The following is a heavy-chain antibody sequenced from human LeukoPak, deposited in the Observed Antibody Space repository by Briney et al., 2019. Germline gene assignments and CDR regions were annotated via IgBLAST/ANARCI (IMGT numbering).Heavy chain of an antibody. CDR2: IWYDGSNK. D-gene: IGHD3-22*01. CDR3: AREEPPYYYDSSGYYNNFDY. CDR1: GFTFSSYG. J-gene: IGHJ4*02. V-gene: IGHV3-33*08. Sequence: PGGSLRLSCAASGFTFSSYGMHWVRQAPGKGLEWVAVIWYDGSNKYYADSVKGRFTISRDNSKNTLYLRMNSLRAEDTAVYYCAREEPPYYYDSSGYYNNFDYWGQGTLVTVSS.